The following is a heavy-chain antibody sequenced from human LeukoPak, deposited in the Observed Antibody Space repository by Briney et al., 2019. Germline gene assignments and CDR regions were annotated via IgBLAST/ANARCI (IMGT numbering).Heavy chain of an antibody. CDR1: GFPFSNYG. Sequence: GGSLRLSCATSGFPFSNYGMNWVRQAPGKGLEWVAYISGTRTTNYADSVKGRFTISRDNAKNSLFLQMNSLRAEDTAVYYCATERVVVPADPDDYWGQGTLVTVSS. CDR3: ATERVVVPADPDDY. D-gene: IGHD2-2*01. V-gene: IGHV3-48*01. CDR2: ISGTRTT. J-gene: IGHJ4*02.